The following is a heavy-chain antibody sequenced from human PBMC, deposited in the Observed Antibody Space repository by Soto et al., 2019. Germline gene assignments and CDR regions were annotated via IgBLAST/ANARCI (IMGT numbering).Heavy chain of an antibody. J-gene: IGHJ5*02. CDR3: AREANDFWSGLSWFDP. D-gene: IGHD3-3*01. CDR1: GGSINSGDYY. V-gene: IGHV4-30-4*01. Sequence: PSETLSLTCTVSGGSINSGDYYWSWIRQPPGKGLEWIGYIYSSGSTYYNPSLKSRVTISVDTSKNQFSLKLSSVTAADTAVYYCAREANDFWSGLSWFDPWGQGTLVTVSS. CDR2: IYSSGST.